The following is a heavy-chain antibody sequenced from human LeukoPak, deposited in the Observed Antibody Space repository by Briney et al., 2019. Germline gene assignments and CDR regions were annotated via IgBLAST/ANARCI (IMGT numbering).Heavy chain of an antibody. Sequence: GGSLRLSCAASGFTFSSYEMNWVRQAPGKGLEWVSYISSSGSTIYYADSVKGRFTISRDNAKNSLYLQMNSLRAEDTAVYYCARSYGSGSYYNAILGSAFDIWGQGTMVTVSS. V-gene: IGHV3-48*03. D-gene: IGHD3-10*01. J-gene: IGHJ3*02. CDR3: ARSYGSGSYYNAILGSAFDI. CDR2: ISSSGSTI. CDR1: GFTFSSYE.